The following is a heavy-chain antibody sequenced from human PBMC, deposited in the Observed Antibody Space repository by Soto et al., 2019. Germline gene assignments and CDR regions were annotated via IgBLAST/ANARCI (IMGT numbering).Heavy chain of an antibody. Sequence: PSETLSLTCTVSGGSISSYYWSWIRQPPGKGLEWIGYIYYSGSTNYNPSLKSRVTISVDTSKNQFSLKLSSVTAADTAVYYCAGWGYDFWSGYYSWFDPWGQGTLVTVPS. CDR3: AGWGYDFWSGYYSWFDP. V-gene: IGHV4-59*01. J-gene: IGHJ5*02. CDR2: IYYSGST. CDR1: GGSISSYY. D-gene: IGHD3-3*01.